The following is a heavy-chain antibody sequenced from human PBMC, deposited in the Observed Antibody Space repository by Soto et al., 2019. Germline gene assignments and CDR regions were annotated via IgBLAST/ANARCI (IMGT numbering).Heavy chain of an antibody. CDR3: AKARFMTSVTTLPYYYFDY. V-gene: IGHV3-23*01. D-gene: IGHD4-17*01. CDR1: GFTFSSYA. Sequence: GGSLRLSCAASGFTFSSYAMSWVRQAPGKGLDRVSEISGSGGSTDYADSVKGRFTISRDNSKNTVFLQMNSLRAEDTAVYYCAKARFMTSVTTLPYYYFDYWGQGSLVTVSS. CDR2: ISGSGGST. J-gene: IGHJ4*02.